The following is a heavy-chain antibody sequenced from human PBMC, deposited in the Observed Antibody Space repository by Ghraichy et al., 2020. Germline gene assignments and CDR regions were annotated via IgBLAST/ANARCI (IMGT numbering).Heavy chain of an antibody. Sequence: SETLSLTCAVYGGSFSGYYWSWIRQPPGKGLEWIGEINHSGSTNYNPSLKSRVTISVDTSKNQFSLKLSSVTAADTAVYYCASTTIAAAGTGHDAFDIWGQGTMVTVSS. J-gene: IGHJ3*02. D-gene: IGHD6-13*01. CDR2: INHSGST. CDR1: GGSFSGYY. CDR3: ASTTIAAAGTGHDAFDI. V-gene: IGHV4-34*01.